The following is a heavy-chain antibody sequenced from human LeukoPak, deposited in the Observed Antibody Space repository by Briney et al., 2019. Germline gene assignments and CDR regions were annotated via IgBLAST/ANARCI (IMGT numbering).Heavy chain of an antibody. CDR3: ARYSLGYCSSTSCYTNFDY. Sequence: SETLSLTCTVPGGSISSGDYYWSWIRQPPGKGLEWIGYIYYSGRNYYNPSLKSRVTISVDTSKNQFSLKLSSVTAADTDVYYRARYSLGYCSSTSCYTNFDYWGQGTLVTVSS. CDR2: IYYSGRN. V-gene: IGHV4-30-4*01. D-gene: IGHD2-2*02. CDR1: GGSISSGDYY. J-gene: IGHJ4*02.